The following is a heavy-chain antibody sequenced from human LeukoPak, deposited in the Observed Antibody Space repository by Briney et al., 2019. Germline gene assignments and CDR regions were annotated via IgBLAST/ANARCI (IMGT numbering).Heavy chain of an antibody. CDR1: IDSFSNYH. Sequence: SETLSLTCAVYIDSFSNYHWNWIRQTPAKGMEWIGEVNESGGTNISPSLRSRVILSVDTSKNQFSLKLISVTVADTAIYYCARGGQYMSASWYRSVYYHFDVWGKGTTVIVSS. CDR2: VNESGGT. CDR3: ARGGQYMSASWYRSVYYHFDV. J-gene: IGHJ6*03. V-gene: IGHV4-34*01. D-gene: IGHD6-13*01.